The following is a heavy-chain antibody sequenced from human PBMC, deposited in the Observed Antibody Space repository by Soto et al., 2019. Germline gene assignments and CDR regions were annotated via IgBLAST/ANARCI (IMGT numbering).Heavy chain of an antibody. CDR3: ARTYSSSWSPFEY. CDR1: GGSFSGYY. CDR2: INQSGST. V-gene: IGHV4-34*01. D-gene: IGHD6-13*01. J-gene: IGHJ4*02. Sequence: QVQLQQWGAGLLKPSETLSLTCAVYGGSFSGYYWSWIRQPPGKGLEWIGEINQSGSTNYNPSLKRRVTISADTSKNQFSLKLSSVTAADTAGYYCARTYSSSWSPFEYGGQGTVVTVSS.